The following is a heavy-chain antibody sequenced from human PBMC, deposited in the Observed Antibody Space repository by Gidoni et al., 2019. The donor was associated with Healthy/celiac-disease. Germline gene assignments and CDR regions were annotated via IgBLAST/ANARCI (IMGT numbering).Heavy chain of an antibody. J-gene: IGHJ2*01. D-gene: IGHD5-18*01. CDR1: GGSFSGYY. CDR3: ARGRGYSYGYWYFDL. CDR2: INHSGST. V-gene: IGHV4-34*01. Sequence: GAGLLKPSETLSLTCAVYGGSFSGYYWSWIRQPPGKGLEWIGEINHSGSTNYNPSLKSRVTISVDTSKNQFSLKLSSVTAPDPAVYYCARGRGYSYGYWYFDLWGRGTLVTVSS.